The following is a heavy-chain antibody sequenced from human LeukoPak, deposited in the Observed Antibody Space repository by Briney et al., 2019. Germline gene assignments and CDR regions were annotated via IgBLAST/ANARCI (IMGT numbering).Heavy chain of an antibody. CDR1: GFTFSSYA. Sequence: GGSLRLSCAASGFTFSSYAMSWVRQAPGKGLEWVSAISGSGGSTYYADSVKGRLTISRDNSRNTLYLQMNSLRAEDTAVYYCAKDHGSRWELLTYWGQGTLVTVSS. CDR2: ISGSGGST. V-gene: IGHV3-23*01. CDR3: AKDHGSRWELLTY. D-gene: IGHD1-26*01. J-gene: IGHJ4*02.